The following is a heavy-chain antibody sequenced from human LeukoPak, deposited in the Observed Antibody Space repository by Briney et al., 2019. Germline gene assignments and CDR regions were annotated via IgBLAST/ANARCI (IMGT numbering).Heavy chain of an antibody. D-gene: IGHD3-22*01. CDR1: GGSISSYY. J-gene: IGHJ3*02. CDR2: IYYSGST. V-gene: IGHV4-59*08. Sequence: ASETLSLTCIVSGGSISSYYWSWIRQPPGKGLEWIGYIYYSGSTNYNPSLKSRVTISVDTSKNQFSLKLSSVTAADTAVYYCARHYDSSGNDAFDIWGQGTMVTVSS. CDR3: ARHYDSSGNDAFDI.